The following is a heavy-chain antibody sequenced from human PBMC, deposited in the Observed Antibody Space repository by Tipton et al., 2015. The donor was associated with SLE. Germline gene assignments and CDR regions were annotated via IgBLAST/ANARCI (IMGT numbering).Heavy chain of an antibody. CDR2: IYYSGST. J-gene: IGHJ4*02. CDR3: ARPRSGSSFDY. CDR1: GGSISSYY. V-gene: IGHV4-59*12. D-gene: IGHD1-26*01. Sequence: TLSLTCTVSGGSISSYYWSWIRQPPGKGLEWIGYIYYSGSTNYNPSLKSRVTISVDTSKNQFSLKLSSVTAADTAVYYCARPRSGSSFDYWGQGTLVTVSS.